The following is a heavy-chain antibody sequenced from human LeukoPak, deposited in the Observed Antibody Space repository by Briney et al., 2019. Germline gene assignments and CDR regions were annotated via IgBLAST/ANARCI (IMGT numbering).Heavy chain of an antibody. V-gene: IGHV3-21*06. J-gene: IGHJ3*02. CDR1: GFTFTDST. CDR2: ISSLSSYI. Sequence: PGGSLRLSCAASGFTFTDSTMNWVRQAPGKGLEWVSSISSLSSYIYYADSVKGRFTISRDNAKNSLYLQMNSLRVEDTAVYYCARDRGSGNDFDAFDIWGQGTMVTVSS. D-gene: IGHD5-12*01. CDR3: ARDRGSGNDFDAFDI.